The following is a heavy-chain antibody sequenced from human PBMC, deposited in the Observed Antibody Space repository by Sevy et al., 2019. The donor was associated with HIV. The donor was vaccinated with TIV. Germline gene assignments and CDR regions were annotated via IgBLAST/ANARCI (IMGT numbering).Heavy chain of an antibody. CDR1: GFTFSSYG. Sequence: GGSLRLSCAASGFTFSSYGMHWVRQAPGKGLEWVAVISYDGSNKYYADSVKGRFTISRDNSKNTLYLQMNSLRAEDTAVYYCAKVLPRSSSRYYYYYGMDVWGQGTTVTVSS. V-gene: IGHV3-30*18. J-gene: IGHJ6*02. CDR2: ISYDGSNK. CDR3: AKVLPRSSSRYYYYYGMDV. D-gene: IGHD6-13*01.